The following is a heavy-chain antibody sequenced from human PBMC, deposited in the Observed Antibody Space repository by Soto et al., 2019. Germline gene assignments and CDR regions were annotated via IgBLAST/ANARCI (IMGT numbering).Heavy chain of an antibody. CDR1: GGSFSGYY. V-gene: IGHV4-34*01. CDR2: INHGGSA. J-gene: IGHJ6*02. CDR3: ASVPHQFYHGSYYYGMDV. D-gene: IGHD1-26*01. Sequence: SETLSLTCDVYGGSFSGYYWSWIRQPPGKGLEWMGEINHGGSANYNPSLKSRVTISVDTSKNQFSLKLSSVTAADTAVYYCASVPHQFYHGSYYYGMDVWGQGTTVTVSS.